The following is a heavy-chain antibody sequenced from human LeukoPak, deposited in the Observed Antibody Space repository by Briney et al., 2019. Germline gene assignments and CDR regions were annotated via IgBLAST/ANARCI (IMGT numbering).Heavy chain of an antibody. D-gene: IGHD2-2*01. CDR3: ARHLPAAFHYFDY. J-gene: IGHJ4*02. CDR1: GGSISSYY. CDR2: IYTSGST. Sequence: SETLSLTCTVSGGSISSYYWSWIRQPPGKGLEWIGYIYTSGSTNYNPSLKSRVTISVDTSKNQFSLKLSSVTAADTAVYYCARHLPAAFHYFDYWGQGTLVTISS. V-gene: IGHV4-4*09.